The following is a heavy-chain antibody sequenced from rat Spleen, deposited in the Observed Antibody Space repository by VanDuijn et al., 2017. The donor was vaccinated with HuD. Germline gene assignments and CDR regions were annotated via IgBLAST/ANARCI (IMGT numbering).Heavy chain of an antibody. J-gene: IGHJ2*01. V-gene: IGHV5-22*01. D-gene: IGHD1-2*01. CDR3: ATGSVYYYNSRPH. CDR2: ISYEGSTT. Sequence: EVQLVESGGGLVQPGRSLKLSCAASGFTFSDYYMSWVRQAPTKGLEWVASISYEGSTTYYGDSVKGRFTISRDFSKRTLYLQMNSPRSEDTATYYCATGSVYYYNSRPHWGQGVMVTVSS. CDR1: GFTFSDYY.